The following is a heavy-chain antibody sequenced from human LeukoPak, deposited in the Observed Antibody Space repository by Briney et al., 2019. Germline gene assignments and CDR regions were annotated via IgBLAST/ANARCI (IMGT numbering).Heavy chain of an antibody. CDR2: FDPEDGET. CDR1: GYTLTELS. CDR3: ATAPKRYYDSSGSDG. Sequence: ASVKVSCKVSGYTLTELSMHWVRQAPGKGLEWMGGFDPEDGETIYAQKFQGRVTMTEDTSTDTAYMELSSLRSEDTAVYYCATAPKRYYDSSGSDGWGQGTLVTASS. D-gene: IGHD3-22*01. J-gene: IGHJ4*02. V-gene: IGHV1-24*01.